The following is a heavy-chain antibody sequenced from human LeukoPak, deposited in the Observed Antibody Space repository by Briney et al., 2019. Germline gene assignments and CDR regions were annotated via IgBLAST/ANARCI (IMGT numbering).Heavy chain of an antibody. CDR1: GGSISGGGYY. D-gene: IGHD2-2*01. J-gene: IGHJ6*03. Sequence: PSETLSLTCTVSGGSISGGGYYWSWIRQHPGKGLEWIGYIYYSGSTYYNPSLKSRVTISVDTSKNQFSLKLSSVTAADTAVYYCARVRSTNYYYYYYMDVWGKGTTVTVSS. CDR3: ARVRSTNYYYYYYMDV. V-gene: IGHV4-31*03. CDR2: IYYSGST.